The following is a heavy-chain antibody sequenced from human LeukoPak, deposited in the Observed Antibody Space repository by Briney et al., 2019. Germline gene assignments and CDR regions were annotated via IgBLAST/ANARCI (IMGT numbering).Heavy chain of an antibody. CDR2: INHDGSEK. Sequence: GGSLRLSCAASGFTFIEYSLTWVRQAPGKGLEWVANINHDGSEKNYVDSVKGRFTISRDNAENSVYLQVNSLRAEDTAIYYRARGSGWVDYWGQGTLVTVSS. V-gene: IGHV3-7*03. CDR3: ARGSGWVDY. D-gene: IGHD6-19*01. CDR1: GFTFIEYS. J-gene: IGHJ4*02.